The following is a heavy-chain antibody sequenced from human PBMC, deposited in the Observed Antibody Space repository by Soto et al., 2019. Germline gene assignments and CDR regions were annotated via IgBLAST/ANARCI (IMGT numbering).Heavy chain of an antibody. CDR1: GLPHSSFA. J-gene: IGHJ4*02. Sequence: PGGSLRLSCIASGLPHSSFAMTWVLQAPGKGLECVSGIYGSGRGIEYADSAQGSFTISRDNSKNTVYLQMTVLRADDTAVYYCAKDAVYNDGLWLMDHWGQGTQVTVSS. CDR2: IYGSGRGI. V-gene: IGHV3-23*05. D-gene: IGHD2-21*01. CDR3: AKDAVYNDGLWLMDH.